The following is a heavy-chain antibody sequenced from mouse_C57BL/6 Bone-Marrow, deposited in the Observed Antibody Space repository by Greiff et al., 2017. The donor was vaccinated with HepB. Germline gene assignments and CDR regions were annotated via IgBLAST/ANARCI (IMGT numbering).Heavy chain of an antibody. CDR1: GFSLTSYG. V-gene: IGHV2-2*01. D-gene: IGHD1-1*01. Sequence: QVQLKESGPGLVQPSQSLSITCTVSGFSLTSYGVHWVRQSPGKGLEWLGVIWSGGSTDYNAAFISRLSISKDNSKSQVFFKMNSLQADATAIYYCARGGYYYGFAYWGQGTLVTVSA. CDR3: ARGGYYYGFAY. CDR2: IWSGGST. J-gene: IGHJ3*01.